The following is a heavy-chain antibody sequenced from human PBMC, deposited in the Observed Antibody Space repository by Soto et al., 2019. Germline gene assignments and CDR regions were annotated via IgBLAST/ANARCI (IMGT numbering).Heavy chain of an antibody. J-gene: IGHJ6*02. CDR1: GFTFSTYG. Sequence: GGSLRLSCAASGFTFSTYGMHWVRQAPGKGLEWVSSISGSGRTIYHADSMRGRFAISRDNSKNSLYLQLNNLRVDDTAVYYCAKVGPSYYYGMDVWGQGTTVTVS. CDR2: ISGSGRTI. V-gene: IGHV3-23*01. D-gene: IGHD1-26*01. CDR3: AKVGPSYYYGMDV.